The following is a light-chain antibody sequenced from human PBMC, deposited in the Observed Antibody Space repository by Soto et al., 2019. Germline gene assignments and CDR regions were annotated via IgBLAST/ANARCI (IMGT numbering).Light chain of an antibody. Sequence: QSALTQPASVSDSPGQSITISCTGTSSDVGGSNFVSWYQQRPGKAPKLIIYGLNKRPSGVPDRFSGSRSGSTASLTVSGLQADDEADYYCSSYAGSNNLVFGGGTKLTVL. CDR1: SSDVGGSNF. CDR3: SSYAGSNNLV. J-gene: IGLJ2*01. V-gene: IGLV2-8*01. CDR2: GLN.